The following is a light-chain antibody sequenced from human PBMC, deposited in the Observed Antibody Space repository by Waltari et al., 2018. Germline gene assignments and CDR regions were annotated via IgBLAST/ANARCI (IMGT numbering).Light chain of an antibody. Sequence: EIVMTQSPATLSVSPGQRATLSCRASQRISSNLFWYQQKPGQAPRLLIYGASTRAPNIPFRFSGSGSGTEFTLTISSLQSEDFAIYYCQQYNNWPFTFGQGTKLEIK. CDR1: QRISSN. J-gene: IGKJ2*01. CDR2: GAS. CDR3: QQYNNWPFT. V-gene: IGKV3-15*01.